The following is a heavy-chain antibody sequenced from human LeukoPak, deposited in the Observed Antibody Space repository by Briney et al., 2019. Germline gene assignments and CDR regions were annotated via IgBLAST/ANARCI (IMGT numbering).Heavy chain of an antibody. V-gene: IGHV3-23*01. CDR1: GFTFSSYE. J-gene: IGHJ5*02. CDR3: AKGPSVVSSGYSP. CDR2: ISGSGGST. Sequence: GGSLRLSCAASGFTFSSYEMNWVRQAPGKGLEWVSAISGSGGSTYYADSVKGRFTISRDNSKNTLYLQMNSLRAEDTAVYYCAKGPSVVSSGYSPWGQGTLVTVSS. D-gene: IGHD3-22*01.